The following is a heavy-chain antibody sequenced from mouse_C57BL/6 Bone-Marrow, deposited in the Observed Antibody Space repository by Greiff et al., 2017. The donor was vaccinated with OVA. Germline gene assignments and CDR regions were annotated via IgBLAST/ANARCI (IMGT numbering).Heavy chain of an antibody. J-gene: IGHJ3*01. CDR2: SRNKANDYTT. CDR3: ARDAPGTY. D-gene: IGHD4-1*01. Sequence: DVKLVESGGGLVQSGRSLRLSCATSGFTFSDFYMEWVRQAPGKGLEWIAASRNKANDYTTEYSASVKGRFIVSRDTSQSILYLQMNALRAEDTAIYYCARDAPGTYWGQGTLVTVSA. V-gene: IGHV7-1*01. CDR1: GFTFSDFY.